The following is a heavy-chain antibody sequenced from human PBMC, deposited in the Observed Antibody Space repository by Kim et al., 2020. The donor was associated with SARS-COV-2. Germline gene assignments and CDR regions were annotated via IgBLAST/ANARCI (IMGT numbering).Heavy chain of an antibody. V-gene: IGHV3-30*18. CDR2: TSYDGSTK. J-gene: IGHJ4*02. CDR1: GFSFKDFG. CDR3: AKGWYTVDY. Sequence: GGSLRLSCAASGFSFKDFGMHWVRQAPDKGLEWVVVTSYDGSTKYYADSVKGRFTISRDNSKNTLFLQMNSLKTEDTAVYYCAKGWYTVDYWGQGTLVTVSS. D-gene: IGHD2-2*02.